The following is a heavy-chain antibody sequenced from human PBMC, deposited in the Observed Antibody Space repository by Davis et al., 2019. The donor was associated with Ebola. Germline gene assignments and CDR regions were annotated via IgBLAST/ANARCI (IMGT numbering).Heavy chain of an antibody. Sequence: PSETLSLTCTVSGGSISSYYWSWIRQPPGKGLEWIGYIYYSGSTNYNPSLKSRVTISVDTSKNQFSLKLSSVTAADTAVYYCARTMVRGVSYYFDYWGQGTLVTVSS. V-gene: IGHV4-59*08. CDR3: ARTMVRGVSYYFDY. D-gene: IGHD3-10*01. J-gene: IGHJ4*02. CDR1: GGSISSYY. CDR2: IYYSGST.